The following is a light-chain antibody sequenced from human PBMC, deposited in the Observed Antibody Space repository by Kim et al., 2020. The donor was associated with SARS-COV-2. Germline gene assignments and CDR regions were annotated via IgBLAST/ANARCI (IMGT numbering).Light chain of an antibody. CDR1: SNDVGNYNL. Sequence: QSALTQPASVSGSPGQSITISCTGTSNDVGNYNLVSWYLQHPGKAPKLMIFEVAKRPSWVSNRFSGSKSGNTASLTISGLQAEDEADYYCCSYAGRSLVFGGGTQLTV. V-gene: IGLV2-23*02. J-gene: IGLJ2*01. CDR2: EVA. CDR3: CSYAGRSLV.